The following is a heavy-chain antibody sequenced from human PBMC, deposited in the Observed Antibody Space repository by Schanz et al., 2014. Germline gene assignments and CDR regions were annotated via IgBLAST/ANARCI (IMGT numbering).Heavy chain of an antibody. CDR2: IYYSGST. Sequence: QVQLQESGPGLVKPSQTLSLTCTVSGGSISSGGYYWSWIRQHPGKGLEWIGYIYYSGSTYYNPSLKSRVTISVDTSKNQCSLNLSSATAADTAVYYCARDRGHGDLPGDIWGRGTMVTVSS. D-gene: IGHD4-17*01. CDR3: ARDRGHGDLPGDI. J-gene: IGHJ3*02. CDR1: GGSISSGGYY. V-gene: IGHV4-31*03.